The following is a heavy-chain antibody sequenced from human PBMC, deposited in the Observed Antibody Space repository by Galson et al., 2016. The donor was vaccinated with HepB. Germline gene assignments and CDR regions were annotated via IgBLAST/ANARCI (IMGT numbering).Heavy chain of an antibody. Sequence: SLRLSCAASGFTISSYWMSRVRQAPGMGWDWVAKIKEDGGEEYYVDARKGRFTISRDNAKNLLLLQMNRQGAEDTAVYYCAKKWSYGDYSYFDYWGQATLVTVSS. CDR3: AKKWSYGDYSYFDY. CDR1: GFTISSYW. CDR2: IKEDGGEE. V-gene: IGHV3-7*01. D-gene: IGHD3-16*01. J-gene: IGHJ4*02.